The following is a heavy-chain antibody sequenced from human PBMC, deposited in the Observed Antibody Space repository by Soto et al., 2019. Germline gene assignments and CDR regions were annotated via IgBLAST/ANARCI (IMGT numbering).Heavy chain of an antibody. V-gene: IGHV3-30*18. J-gene: IGHJ4*02. CDR2: ISFDGSNK. CDR1: GFTFSSFG. D-gene: IGHD5-12*01. Sequence: GGSLRLSCAASGFTFSSFGMHWVRQAPGHGLEWVAVISFDGSNKYYADSVKGRFTISRDNSKNTLYLQMHSLGAEDTAVYYCAKGTVLWLQLSDFDYWGQGTLVTVSS. CDR3: AKGTVLWLQLSDFDY.